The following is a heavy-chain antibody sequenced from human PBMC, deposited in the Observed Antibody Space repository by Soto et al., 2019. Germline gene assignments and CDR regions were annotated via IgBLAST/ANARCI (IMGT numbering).Heavy chain of an antibody. V-gene: IGHV4-59*01. J-gene: IGHJ6*01. CDR2: IYYSGST. Sequence: PSETLSLTCTVSGGSISSYYWTWIRQPPGKGLEWIGYIYYSGSTYYNPSLNSRVTISVDTSKNQFSLRLHSVTAADTAVYYCAGRTVTTIYYCGMDVWRKGPTVTVSS. D-gene: IGHD4-17*01. CDR1: GGSISSYY. CDR3: AGRTVTTIYYCGMDV.